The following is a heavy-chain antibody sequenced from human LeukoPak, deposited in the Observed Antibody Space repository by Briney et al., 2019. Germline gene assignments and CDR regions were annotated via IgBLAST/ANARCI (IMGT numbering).Heavy chain of an antibody. Sequence: GGSLRLSCAASGFTFSDYYMSWIRQAPGKGLEWVSYISSSSSYTNYADSVKGRFTISRDNAKNSLYLQMNSLRAEDTAVYYCARSAIAGELYNWFDPWGQGTLVTVPS. CDR2: ISSSSSYT. D-gene: IGHD7-27*01. CDR1: GFTFSDYY. CDR3: ARSAIAGELYNWFDP. J-gene: IGHJ5*02. V-gene: IGHV3-11*06.